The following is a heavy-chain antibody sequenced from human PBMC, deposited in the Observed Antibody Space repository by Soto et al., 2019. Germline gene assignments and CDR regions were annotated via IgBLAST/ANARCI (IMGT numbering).Heavy chain of an antibody. J-gene: IGHJ4*02. CDR3: ASGPRANARGVTPVSDH. V-gene: IGHV1-2*02. CDR1: GYTFTNYY. D-gene: IGHD3-10*02. CDR2: FNDNSGDT. Sequence: QVQLVQSGAEVKKPGASVKVSCKASGYTFTNYYLHWVRQAPGQGLEWMGWFNDNSGDTNYAQKFQGGVIMTRDTSISTGYMELSRVTSDDTAVYYSASGPRANARGVTPVSDHWGQGTLVTVSS.